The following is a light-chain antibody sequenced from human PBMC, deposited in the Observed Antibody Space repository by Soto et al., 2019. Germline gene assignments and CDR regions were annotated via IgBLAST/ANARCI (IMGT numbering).Light chain of an antibody. V-gene: IGLV3-21*02. J-gene: IGLJ3*02. CDR1: NIGTKS. CDR3: QPWDSRTDHWV. Sequence: SYELTQPPSVSVAPGQTAKMPCGGNNIGTKSVHWYQQKPGQALVLVVYAHSDRPSGIPERFSGSVSGNTSTLTIISVEAGDEADYYCQPWDSRTDHWVFGGGTQLTVL. CDR2: AHS.